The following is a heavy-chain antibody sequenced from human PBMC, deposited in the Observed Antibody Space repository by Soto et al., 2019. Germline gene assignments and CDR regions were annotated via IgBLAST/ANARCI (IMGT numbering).Heavy chain of an antibody. Sequence: PSETLSLTCTVSGASISSYYWSWIRHPPGKGLEWLGYILYTGNTNYSPSLKSRVTMSVDTSKNQVSLKLSAVTAADTAVYFCARAAYGSGSYYAPYYYYAMDVWGQGTTVTVSS. J-gene: IGHJ6*02. CDR2: ILYTGNT. CDR3: ARAAYGSGSYYAPYYYYAMDV. V-gene: IGHV4-59*01. D-gene: IGHD3-10*01. CDR1: GASISSYY.